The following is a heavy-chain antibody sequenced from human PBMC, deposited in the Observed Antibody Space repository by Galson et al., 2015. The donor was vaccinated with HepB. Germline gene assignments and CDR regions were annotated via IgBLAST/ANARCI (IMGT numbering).Heavy chain of an antibody. CDR2: IYRGGTT. V-gene: IGHV3-53*01. D-gene: IGHD3-22*01. Sequence: SLRLSCAASGLTVSGNYMSWVRQAPGKGLEWVSIIYRGGTTDYADSVTGRFTISRDNSQNTVYLQMNSLRAEDTAVYYCARSYNYDSSGHYPFDYWGQGTPVIVSS. CDR3: ARSYNYDSSGHYPFDY. CDR1: GLTVSGNY. J-gene: IGHJ4*02.